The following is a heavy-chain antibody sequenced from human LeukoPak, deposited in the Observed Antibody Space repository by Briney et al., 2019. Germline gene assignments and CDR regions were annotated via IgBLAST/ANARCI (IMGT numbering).Heavy chain of an antibody. CDR1: GGTFSSYA. Sequence: GASVKVSCKASGGTFSSYAISWVRQAPGQGLEWMGGIIPIFGTANYARKFQGRVTITTDESTSTGYMELSSLRSEDTAVYYCARGRGDYGPYYYYYMDVWGKGTTVTVSS. CDR3: ARGRGDYGPYYYYYMDV. J-gene: IGHJ6*03. D-gene: IGHD4/OR15-4a*01. V-gene: IGHV1-69*05. CDR2: IIPIFGTA.